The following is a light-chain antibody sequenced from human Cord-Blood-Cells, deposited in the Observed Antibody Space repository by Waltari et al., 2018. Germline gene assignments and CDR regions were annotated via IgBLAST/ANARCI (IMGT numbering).Light chain of an antibody. J-gene: IGLJ2*01. CDR3: CSYAGSVV. CDR1: SSDVGGYNL. Sequence: QSALTQPGSVSGSPGQSVTISCTGTSSDVGGYNLVSWYQQHPGKAPKLMIYEVSKRPSGVPNRFSGSKSGNTASLTISGLQAEDEADYYCCSYAGSVVFGAGTKLTVL. V-gene: IGLV2-23*02. CDR2: EVS.